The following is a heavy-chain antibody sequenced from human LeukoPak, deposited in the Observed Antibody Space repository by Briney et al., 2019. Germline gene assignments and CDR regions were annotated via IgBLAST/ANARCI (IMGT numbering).Heavy chain of an antibody. J-gene: IGHJ3*02. Sequence: SETLSLTCTVSGGSISSYYWSWIRQPPGKGLEWIGYIYYSGSTNYNPSLKSRVTISVDTSKNQFSLKLSSVTAADTAVYYCASDYGGHLDAFDIWGQGTMVTVSS. CDR1: GGSISSYY. V-gene: IGHV4-59*08. CDR2: IYYSGST. CDR3: ASDYGGHLDAFDI. D-gene: IGHD4-17*01.